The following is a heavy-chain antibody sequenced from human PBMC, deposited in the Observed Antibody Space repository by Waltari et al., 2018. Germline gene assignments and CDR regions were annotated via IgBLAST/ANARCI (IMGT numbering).Heavy chain of an antibody. CDR1: GFTFSSYA. CDR3: AIPGLPYDSSGYYYVPSVY. D-gene: IGHD3-22*01. J-gene: IGHJ4*02. CDR2: ISGSGGST. Sequence: EVQLLESGGGLVQPGGSLRLSCAASGFTFSSYAISWVRQAPGNGREWVSAISGSGGSTYYADSVKSRFTISRDNSKNTLYLQMNSLRAEDTAVYYCAIPGLPYDSSGYYYVPSVYWGQGTLVTVSS. V-gene: IGHV3-23*01.